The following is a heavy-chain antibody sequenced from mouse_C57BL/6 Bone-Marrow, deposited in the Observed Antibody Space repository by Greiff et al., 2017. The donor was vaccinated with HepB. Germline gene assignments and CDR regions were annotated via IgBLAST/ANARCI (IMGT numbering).Heavy chain of an antibody. CDR1: GYTFTSYN. J-gene: IGHJ4*01. D-gene: IGHD1-1*01. CDR2: IYPGNGDT. Sequence: LQQSGAELVRPGASVKMSCKASGYTFTSYNMHWVKQTPRQGLEWIGAIYPGNGDTSYNQKFKGKATLTVDKSSSTAYMQLSSLTSEDSAVYFCARGAYYYVYYAMDYWGQGTSVTVSS. CDR3: ARGAYYYVYYAMDY. V-gene: IGHV1-12*01.